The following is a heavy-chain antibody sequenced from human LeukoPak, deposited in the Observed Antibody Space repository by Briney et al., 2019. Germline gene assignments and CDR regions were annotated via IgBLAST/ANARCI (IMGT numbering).Heavy chain of an antibody. D-gene: IGHD3-22*01. J-gene: IGHJ3*02. CDR1: GFSLSTSGMC. V-gene: IGHV2-70*11. CDR2: IDWDDDK. CDR3: ARERAYYYDSSGFPDAFDI. Sequence: SGPALVKPTQTLTLTCTFSGFSLSTSGMCVSWIRQPPGKALEWLARIDWDDDKYYSTSLKTRLTISKGTSKNQVVLTMTNMDPVDTATYYCARERAYYYDSSGFPDAFDIWGQGTMVTVSS.